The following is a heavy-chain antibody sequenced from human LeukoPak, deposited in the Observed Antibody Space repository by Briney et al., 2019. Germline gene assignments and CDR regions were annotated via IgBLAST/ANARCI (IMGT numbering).Heavy chain of an antibody. CDR2: VGGANSIT. CDR1: GFTFSTYA. V-gene: IGHV3-23*01. Sequence: PSGGSLRLSCVASGFTFSTYAMSWVRQAPGKGLEWVSAVGGANSITYYTDSVKGRFTVSRDNFKNTVYLQMNSLRAEDTAVYYCAKGFWRYLGYWGQGTLVTVSS. D-gene: IGHD1-1*01. CDR3: AKGFWRYLGY. J-gene: IGHJ4*02.